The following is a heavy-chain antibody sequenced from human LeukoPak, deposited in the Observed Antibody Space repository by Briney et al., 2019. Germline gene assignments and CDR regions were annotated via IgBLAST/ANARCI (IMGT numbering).Heavy chain of an antibody. V-gene: IGHV4-34*01. CDR1: GVSFSGYY. CDR3: ARRCSSTSCRYGMDV. Sequence: SETLSLTCAVYGVSFSGYYWSWIRQPPGKGLEWIGEINHSGSTNYNPSLKSRVTISVDTSRDQFSLKLSSVTAADTAVYYCARRCSSTSCRYGMDVWGQGTTVTVSS. D-gene: IGHD2-2*01. CDR2: INHSGST. J-gene: IGHJ6*02.